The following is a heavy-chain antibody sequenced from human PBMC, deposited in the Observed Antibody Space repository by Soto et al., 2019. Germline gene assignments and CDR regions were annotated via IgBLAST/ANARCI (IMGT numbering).Heavy chain of an antibody. CDR1: GYTFTSYS. V-gene: IGHV1-3*01. D-gene: IGHD2-8*01. J-gene: IGHJ6*02. CDR3: ASNGAGRGRGDCTNGVCYPQNYYYYYGMDV. Sequence: ASVKVSCKASGYTFTSYSMHWVRQAPGQRLEWMGWINAGNGNTKYSQKFQGRVTITRDTSASTAYMELSSLRSEDTAVYYCASNGAGRGRGDCTNGVCYPQNYYYYYGMDVWGQGTTVTVSS. CDR2: INAGNGNT.